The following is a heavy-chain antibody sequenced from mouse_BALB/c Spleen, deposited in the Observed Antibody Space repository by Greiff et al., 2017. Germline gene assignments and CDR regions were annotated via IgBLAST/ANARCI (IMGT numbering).Heavy chain of an antibody. V-gene: IGHV1-9*01. J-gene: IGHJ3*01. CDR2: ILPGSGST. CDR1: GYTFSSYW. D-gene: IGHD3-2*02. CDR3: ARRGYRFAY. Sequence: VQLQQSGAELMKPGASVKISCKATGYTFSSYWIEWVKQRPGHGLEWIGEILPGSGSTNYNEKFKGKATFTADTSSNTAYMQLSSLTSEDSAVYYCARRGYRFAYWGQGTLVTVSA.